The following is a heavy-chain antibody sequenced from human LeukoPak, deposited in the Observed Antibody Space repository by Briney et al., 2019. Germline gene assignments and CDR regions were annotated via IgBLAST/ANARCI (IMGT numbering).Heavy chain of an antibody. CDR2: IYYSGST. J-gene: IGHJ4*02. CDR3: ARGPYYYGSGSYPFDY. CDR1: GGSISSYY. D-gene: IGHD3-10*01. Sequence: PSETLSPTCTVSGGSISSYYWSWIRQPPGKGLEWIGYIYYSGSTNYNPSLKSRVTISVDTSKNQFSLKLSSVTAADTAVYYCARGPYYYGSGSYPFDYWGQGTLVTVSS. V-gene: IGHV4-59*01.